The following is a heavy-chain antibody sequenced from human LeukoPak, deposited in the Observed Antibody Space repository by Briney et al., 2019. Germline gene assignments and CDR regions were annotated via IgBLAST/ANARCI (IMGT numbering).Heavy chain of an antibody. V-gene: IGHV3-9*01. D-gene: IGHD6-19*01. CDR3: AKDILTRIAVAGDWYSDL. J-gene: IGHJ2*01. CDR1: GFTFDDYA. Sequence: GGSLRLSCAASGFTFDDYAMHWVRQAPGKGLEWVSGISWNSGSIGYADSVKGRFTISRDNAKNSLYLQMNSLRAEDTALYYCAKDILTRIAVAGDWYSDLWGRGTLVTVSS. CDR2: ISWNSGSI.